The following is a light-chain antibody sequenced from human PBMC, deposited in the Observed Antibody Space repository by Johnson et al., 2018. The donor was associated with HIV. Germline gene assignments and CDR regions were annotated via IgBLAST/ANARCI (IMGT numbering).Light chain of an antibody. CDR2: DNN. CDR1: SSNIGNNY. CDR3: GTWDSSLSASYV. J-gene: IGLJ1*01. V-gene: IGLV1-51*01. Sequence: QSVLTQPPSVSAAPGQKVTISCSGSSSNIGNNYVSWYQQLPGTAPKLLIYDNNKRPSGIPDRFSGSKSGTSATLGITGLQTGDEADYYCGTWDSSLSASYVFGTWTKVTVL.